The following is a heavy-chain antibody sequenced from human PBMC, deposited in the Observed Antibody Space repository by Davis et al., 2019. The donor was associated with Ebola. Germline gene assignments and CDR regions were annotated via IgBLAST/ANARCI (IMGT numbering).Heavy chain of an antibody. D-gene: IGHD3-3*01. CDR2: ISFDGNEE. CDR3: ANGLEW. J-gene: IGHJ4*02. V-gene: IGHV3-30*04. CDR1: GFTLYDYA. Sequence: GESLKISCEASGFTLYDYAMHWVRQAPGKGLEWVALISFDGNEENYADSVKGRFTISRDNSKNTLYLQMNSLRAEDTAVYYCANGLEWWGQGTLVTVSS.